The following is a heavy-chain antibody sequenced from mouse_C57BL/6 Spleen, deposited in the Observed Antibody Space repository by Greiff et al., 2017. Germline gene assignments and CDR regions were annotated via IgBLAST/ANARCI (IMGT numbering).Heavy chain of an antibody. CDR3: ARCEDYLDY. CDR2: ISYDGSN. Sequence: EVQLVESGPGLVKPSQSLSLTCSVTGYSITSGYYWNWIRQFPGNKLEWMGYISYDGSNNYNPSLKNRISITRDTSKNQFFLKLNSVTTEDTATYYCARCEDYLDYWGQGTTLTVSS. J-gene: IGHJ2*01. V-gene: IGHV3-6*01. CDR1: GYSITSGYY.